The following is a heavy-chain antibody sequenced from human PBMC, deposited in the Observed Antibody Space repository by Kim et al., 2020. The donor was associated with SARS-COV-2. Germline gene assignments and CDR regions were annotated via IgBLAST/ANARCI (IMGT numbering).Heavy chain of an antibody. D-gene: IGHD6-19*01. CDR3: AREGVRYSSGPGDAFDI. CDR1: GGSFSGYY. CDR2: INHSGST. Sequence: SETLSLTCAVYGGSFSGYYWSWIRQPPGKGLEWIGEINHSGSTNYNPSLKSRVTISVDTSKNQFSLKLSSVTAADTAVYYCAREGVRYSSGPGDAFDIWGQGTMVTVSS. V-gene: IGHV4-34*01. J-gene: IGHJ3*02.